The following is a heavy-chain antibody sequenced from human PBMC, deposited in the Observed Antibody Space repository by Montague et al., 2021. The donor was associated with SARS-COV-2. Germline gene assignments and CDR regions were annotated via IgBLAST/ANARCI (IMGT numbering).Heavy chain of an antibody. CDR2: IYYSGSI. J-gene: IGHJ6*02. CDR3: ARHLRVTTVTSHMYHYAMDV. D-gene: IGHD4-11*01. V-gene: IGHV4-59*08. Sequence: ETLSLTCSVSGDSISNYSWSWIRQSPGKGLEWIGYIYYSGSINYNPSLTSRVTISVDTSKNQVSLKLTSVTAADTAVYYCARHLRVTTVTSHMYHYAMDVWGQGTTVTVSS. CDR1: GDSISNYS.